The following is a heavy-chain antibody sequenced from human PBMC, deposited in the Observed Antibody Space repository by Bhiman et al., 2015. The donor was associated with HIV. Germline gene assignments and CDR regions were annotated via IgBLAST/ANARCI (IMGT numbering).Heavy chain of an antibody. Sequence: EVQLVESGGGLVQPGGSLRLSCAASGFTFSSYEMNWVRQAPGKGLEWVSYISSGGSTIYYADSVKGRFTISRDNAENSLYLQMNSLRAEDTAVYYCARVFHYGSGTYYKTSLDYWGQGTLVTVSS. J-gene: IGHJ4*02. CDR3: ARVFHYGSGTYYKTSLDY. CDR1: GFTFSSYE. D-gene: IGHD3-10*01. CDR2: ISSGGSTI. V-gene: IGHV3-48*03.